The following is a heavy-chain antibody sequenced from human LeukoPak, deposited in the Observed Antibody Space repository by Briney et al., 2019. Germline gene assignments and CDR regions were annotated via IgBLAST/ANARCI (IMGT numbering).Heavy chain of an antibody. CDR3: ARNSYSDYFDY. J-gene: IGHJ4*02. V-gene: IGHV3-23*01. CDR1: GFTFSSYA. CDR2: ISGSGGTT. D-gene: IGHD4-11*01. Sequence: GGSLRLSCAASGFTFSSYAMNWVRQAPGKGLEWVSAISGSGGTTYYADSVKGRFTISRDNSKNTLYLQMNSLRAEDTAVYYCARNSYSDYFDYWGQGTLVTVSS.